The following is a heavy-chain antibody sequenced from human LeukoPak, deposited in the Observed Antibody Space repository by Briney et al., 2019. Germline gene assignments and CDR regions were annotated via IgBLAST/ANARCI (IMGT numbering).Heavy chain of an antibody. V-gene: IGHV4-59*01. CDR3: ARVGYYYGSGSYLDY. Sequence: KPSETLSLTCTVSGVSSSSYYWSWIRQPPGQGLEGIGYIYYSGSTNSNPSLKSRVTISVDTSKNQFSLKLSSVTAADTAVYYCARVGYYYGSGSYLDYWGQGTLVTVSS. D-gene: IGHD3-10*01. J-gene: IGHJ4*02. CDR2: IYYSGST. CDR1: GVSSSSYY.